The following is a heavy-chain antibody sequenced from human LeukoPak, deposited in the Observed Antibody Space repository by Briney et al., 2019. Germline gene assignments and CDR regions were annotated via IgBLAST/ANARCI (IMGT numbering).Heavy chain of an antibody. V-gene: IGHV3-21*01. J-gene: IGHJ4*02. D-gene: IGHD3-10*01. CDR3: ARDFGSGSLDC. CDR2: ISISGTYI. CDR1: GFTFSTYS. Sequence: GGSLRLSCAASGFTFSTYSLNWVRQAPGKGLEWVSSISISGTYIYYADSVKGRLSISRDNAKNSLYLQMNSLRAEDTAVYYCARDFGSGSLDCWGQGTLVTVSS.